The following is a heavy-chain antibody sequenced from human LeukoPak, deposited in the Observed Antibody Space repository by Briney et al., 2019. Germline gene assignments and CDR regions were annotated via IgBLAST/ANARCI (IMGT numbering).Heavy chain of an antibody. J-gene: IGHJ5*02. CDR1: GGSISSSYY. D-gene: IGHD3-9*01. V-gene: IGHV4-39*01. CDR3: ARLSLRYFDGIYGDNWFDP. Sequence: SETLSLTCTVSGGSISSSYYWGWIRKPPGKGLEWIGSIYYSGSTYCNPSLKSRVTISVDTSKNQFSLKLSSVTAADTAVYYCARLSLRYFDGIYGDNWFDPWGQGTLVTVSS. CDR2: IYYSGST.